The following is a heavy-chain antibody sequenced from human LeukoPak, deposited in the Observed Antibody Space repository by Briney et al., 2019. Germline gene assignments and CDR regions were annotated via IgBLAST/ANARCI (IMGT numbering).Heavy chain of an antibody. CDR2: IYYSGST. V-gene: IGHV4-59*11. CDR1: GDSINDHY. J-gene: IGHJ6*03. D-gene: IGHD3-3*01. CDR3: ARSYYDFWSGYYRYYYYYMDV. Sequence: SETLSLTCTVSGDSINDHYWSWIRQPPGEGLEWIGYIYYSGSTNYNPSLKSRVTISVDTSKNQFSLKLSSVTAADTAVYYCARSYYDFWSGYYRYYYYYMDVWGKGTTVTVSS.